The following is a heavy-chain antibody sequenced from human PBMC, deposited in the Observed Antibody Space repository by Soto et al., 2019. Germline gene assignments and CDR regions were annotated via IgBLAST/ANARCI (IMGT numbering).Heavy chain of an antibody. CDR1: GGSFRGYY. Sequence: QVQLQQWGAGLLKPSETLSLTCVVYGGSFRGYYWSWIRQSPGKGLEWIGGINHRGSTNYNPSLESRVTISVDTSKNQFSLKLPSVTAAYTAMYYCARDGFCTSTTGRVGNWFDPWGQGTLGTVSS. CDR2: INHRGST. D-gene: IGHD2-2*01. V-gene: IGHV4-34*01. CDR3: ARDGFCTSTTGRVGNWFDP. J-gene: IGHJ5*02.